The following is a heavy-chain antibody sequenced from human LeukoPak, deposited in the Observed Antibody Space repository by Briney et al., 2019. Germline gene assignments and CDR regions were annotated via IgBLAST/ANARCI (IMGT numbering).Heavy chain of an antibody. J-gene: IGHJ5*02. CDR2: INPNSGGT. Sequence: ASVKVSCKASGYTFTGYYMHWVRQAPGQGLEWMGWINPNSGGTNYAQKFQGRVTMTRDTSISTAYMELSRLRSDDTAVYYCARVRPLTYCSSTSCYGGWFDPWGQGTLVTASS. V-gene: IGHV1-2*02. D-gene: IGHD2-2*01. CDR1: GYTFTGYY. CDR3: ARVRPLTYCSSTSCYGGWFDP.